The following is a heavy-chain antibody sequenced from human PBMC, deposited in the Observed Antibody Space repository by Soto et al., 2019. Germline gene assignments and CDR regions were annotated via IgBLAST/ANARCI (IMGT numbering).Heavy chain of an antibody. CDR1: GGSISSYY. CDR2: IYYSGSA. D-gene: IGHD2-2*01. CDR3: AKLRDCSRTSCYRVDS. Sequence: ASETLSLTCTVSGGSISSYYWGWIRQPPGKGLEWIGYIYYSGSANYSPSLKSRVTISVDTSKNQFSLKLSSVTAADTAVYYCAKLRDCSRTSCYRVDSWGQGTLVTVSS. V-gene: IGHV4-59*08. J-gene: IGHJ4*02.